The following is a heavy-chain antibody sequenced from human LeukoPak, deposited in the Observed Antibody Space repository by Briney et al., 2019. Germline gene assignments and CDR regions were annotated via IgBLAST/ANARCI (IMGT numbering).Heavy chain of an antibody. CDR1: GFTFDDYA. CDR3: AKAYCGTSCYFDY. J-gene: IGHJ4*02. CDR2: ITWNSGSI. D-gene: IGHD2-2*01. V-gene: IGHV3-9*01. Sequence: GRSLRLSCAASGFTFDDYAMHWVRHAPGKGLEWVSGITWNSGSIGYADSVKGRFTISRDNAENSLFLQMNSLRAEDTALYYCAKAYCGTSCYFDYWGQGILVTVSS.